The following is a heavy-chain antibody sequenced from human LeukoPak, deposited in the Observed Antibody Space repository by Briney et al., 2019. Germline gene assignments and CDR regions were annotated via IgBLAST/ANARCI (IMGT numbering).Heavy chain of an antibody. CDR1: GSTLSNFG. D-gene: IGHD5-18*01. V-gene: IGHV3-30*18. Sequence: GGSLRLSCTASGSTLSNFGMHWVRQAPGKGLEWLAVISDDGSNTFYADSVKVRFTISRDNSKNTLYLQLNSLRPEDTAVYYCAKDADTATIIYWYFDLWGRGTLVAVSS. CDR2: ISDDGSNT. J-gene: IGHJ2*01. CDR3: AKDADTATIIYWYFDL.